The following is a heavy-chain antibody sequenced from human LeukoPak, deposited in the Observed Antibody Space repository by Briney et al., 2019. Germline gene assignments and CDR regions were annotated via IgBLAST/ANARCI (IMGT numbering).Heavy chain of an antibody. D-gene: IGHD4-23*01. CDR1: GYTFTGYY. Sequence: ASVKVSCKASGYTFTGYYMHWVRQAPGQGLEWMGIINPSGGSTSYAQKFQGRVTMTRDMSTSTVYMELSSLRSEDTAVYYCARGGGGKDAFDIWGQGTMVTVSS. V-gene: IGHV1-46*01. CDR2: INPSGGST. CDR3: ARGGGGKDAFDI. J-gene: IGHJ3*02.